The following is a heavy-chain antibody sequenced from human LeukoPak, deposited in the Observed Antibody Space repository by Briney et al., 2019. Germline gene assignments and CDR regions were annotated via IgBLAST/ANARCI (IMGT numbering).Heavy chain of an antibody. D-gene: IGHD2-15*01. CDR3: AREDCSGGSCSFDY. J-gene: IGHJ4*02. Sequence: YPGGSLRLSCAASGFTFSGYWMHWVRHAPGKGLVWVSRINSVGSSTSYADSVKGRFTISRDNAKNTMYLQMNSLRVEDTAVYYCAREDCSGGSCSFDYWGQGTLVTVSS. V-gene: IGHV3-74*01. CDR2: INSVGSST. CDR1: GFTFSGYW.